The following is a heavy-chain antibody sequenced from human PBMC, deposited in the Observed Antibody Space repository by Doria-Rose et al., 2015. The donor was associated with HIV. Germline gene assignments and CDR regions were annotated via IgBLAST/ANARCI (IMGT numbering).Heavy chain of an antibody. CDR2: ISYDGSNK. CDR1: GFTFSSYA. CDR3: AKDGEFSYYYDSSGYYFDY. V-gene: IGHV3-30*18. D-gene: IGHD3-22*01. Sequence: QVQLVQSGGGVVQPGRSLRLSCAASGFTFSSYAMHWVRQAPGKGLEWVAAISYDGSNKYYADSVKGRFTISRDNSKNTLYLQMNSLRAEDTAVYYCAKDGEFSYYYDSSGYYFDYWGQGTLVTVSS. J-gene: IGHJ4*02.